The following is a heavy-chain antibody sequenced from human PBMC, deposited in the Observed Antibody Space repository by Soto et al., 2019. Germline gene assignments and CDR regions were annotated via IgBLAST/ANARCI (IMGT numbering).Heavy chain of an antibody. Sequence: QVRLVQSGAEVKKPGASVKVSCKASGYTFTSYGISWVRQAPGQGLEWMGWISAYNGNTNYAQKLQGRVTMTTDTSTSTADMELRSLRSDDTAVYYCARAPPERGSGWYSAYWGQGTLVTVSS. V-gene: IGHV1-18*01. CDR2: ISAYNGNT. D-gene: IGHD6-19*01. CDR1: GYTFTSYG. CDR3: ARAPPERGSGWYSAY. J-gene: IGHJ4*02.